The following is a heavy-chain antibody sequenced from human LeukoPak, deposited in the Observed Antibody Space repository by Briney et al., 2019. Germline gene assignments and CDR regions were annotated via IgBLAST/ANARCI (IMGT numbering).Heavy chain of an antibody. J-gene: IGHJ4*02. CDR3: ANDYRSGSFHDF. V-gene: IGHV3-23*01. CDR2: ISRRDDYT. Sequence: GGSLRLSCAASGFAFSSYAMSWVRQPPGKGLEWVSVISRRDDYTYYADSVKGRFTISGDNSKNTLYLQMNTLQAEDTAVYYCANDYRSGSFHDFWGQGTLVTVSS. CDR1: GFAFSSYA. D-gene: IGHD3-10*01.